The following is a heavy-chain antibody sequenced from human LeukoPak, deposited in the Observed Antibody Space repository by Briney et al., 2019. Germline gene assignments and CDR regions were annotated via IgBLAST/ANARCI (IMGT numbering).Heavy chain of an antibody. CDR3: ARDSTLEWLSP. CDR2: IYSGGST. CDR1: GFTVSSNY. Sequence: PGGSLRLSCAASGFTVSSNYMSWVRQAPGKGLEWVSVIYSGGSTYYADSVKGRFTIPRDNSKNTLYLQMNSLRAEDTAVYYCARDSTLEWLSPWGQGTLVTVSS. D-gene: IGHD3-3*01. V-gene: IGHV3-53*01. J-gene: IGHJ4*02.